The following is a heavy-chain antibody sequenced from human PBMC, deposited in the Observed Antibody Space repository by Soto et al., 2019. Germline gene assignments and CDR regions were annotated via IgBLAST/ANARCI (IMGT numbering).Heavy chain of an antibody. CDR1: GFSLSNGRMG. J-gene: IGHJ6*02. Sequence: QVTLKESGPVLVNPTETLTLTCTISGFSLSNGRMGVSWIRQPPGRALEWLAHFFSDVERSYSTSMQSRLTMSQDTSGTQVVLTMTNMDLQDTGTYFCARMNADFDSHYYAMDVWGPGTPVTVSS. V-gene: IGHV2-26*03. D-gene: IGHD3-9*01. CDR2: FFSDVER. CDR3: ARMNADFDSHYYAMDV.